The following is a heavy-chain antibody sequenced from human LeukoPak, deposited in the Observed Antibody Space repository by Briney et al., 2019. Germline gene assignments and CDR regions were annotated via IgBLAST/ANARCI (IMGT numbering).Heavy chain of an antibody. D-gene: IGHD3-10*01. Sequence: PSGTLSLTCAVSGGSISSSNWWSWVRQPPGKGLEWIGETYHSGSTNYNPSLKGRVTISVDKSKNQFSLKLSSVTAADTAVYYCASCTYYYGSGSRNWFDPWGQGTLVTVSS. CDR1: GGSISSSNW. CDR2: TYHSGST. J-gene: IGHJ5*02. V-gene: IGHV4-4*02. CDR3: ASCTYYYGSGSRNWFDP.